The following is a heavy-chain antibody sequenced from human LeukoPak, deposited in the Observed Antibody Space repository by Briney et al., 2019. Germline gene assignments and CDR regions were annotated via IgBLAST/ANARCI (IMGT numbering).Heavy chain of an antibody. CDR2: ISGSGGST. CDR3: AKAYMGTYYDYVWGSYRPYYFDY. J-gene: IGHJ4*02. D-gene: IGHD3-16*02. V-gene: IGHV3-23*01. CDR1: GFTFSSYG. Sequence: PGGSLRLSCAASGFTFSSYGMSWVRQAPGKGLEWVSAISGSGGSTYYADSVKGRFTISRDNSKNTLYLQMNSLRAEDTAVYYCAKAYMGTYYDYVWGSYRPYYFDYWGQGTLVTVSS.